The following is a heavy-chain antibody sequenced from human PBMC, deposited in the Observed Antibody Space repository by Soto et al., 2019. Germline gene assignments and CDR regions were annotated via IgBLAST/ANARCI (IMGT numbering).Heavy chain of an antibody. Sequence: QVQLVESGGGVVQPGRSLRLSCAASGFTFSSYAMHWVRQAPGKGLDWVAVISYDGSNKYYADSVKGRFTISRDNSKNTLYLKMNSLRAEDTAVYYCARDVFYVGNPVYGMDVWGQGTTVTVCS. J-gene: IGHJ6*02. D-gene: IGHD2-8*01. CDR3: ARDVFYVGNPVYGMDV. CDR2: ISYDGSNK. V-gene: IGHV3-30-3*01. CDR1: GFTFSSYA.